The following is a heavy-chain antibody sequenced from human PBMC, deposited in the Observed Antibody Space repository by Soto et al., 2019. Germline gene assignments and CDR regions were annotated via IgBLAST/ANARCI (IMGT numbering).Heavy chain of an antibody. V-gene: IGHV3-30*18. CDR2: ISYDGSNK. CDR1: GFTFSSYG. D-gene: IGHD6-13*01. J-gene: IGHJ6*02. CDR3: AKDSDSSSGSYYYYYYVTDV. Sequence: GGSLRLSCAASGFTFSSYGMHWVRQAPGKGLEWVAVISYDGSNKYYADSVKGRFTISRDNSKNTLYLQMNSLRAEDTAVYYCAKDSDSSSGSYYYYYYVTDVCGQGTTVTVAS.